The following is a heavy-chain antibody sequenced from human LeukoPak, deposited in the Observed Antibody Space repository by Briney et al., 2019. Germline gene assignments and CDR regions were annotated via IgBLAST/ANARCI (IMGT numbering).Heavy chain of an antibody. D-gene: IGHD2-2*01. J-gene: IGHJ4*02. CDR2: ISSSGSTI. V-gene: IGHV3-48*03. CDR3: ARDLDIVVVPAANGDY. CDR1: GFTFSRYE. Sequence: GGSLRLSCAASGFTFSRYEMNWVRQAPGKGLEWVSYISSSGSTIYYAASVKGRFTISRDNAKNSLYLQMNSLRAEDTAVYYCARDLDIVVVPAANGDYWGQGTLVTVSS.